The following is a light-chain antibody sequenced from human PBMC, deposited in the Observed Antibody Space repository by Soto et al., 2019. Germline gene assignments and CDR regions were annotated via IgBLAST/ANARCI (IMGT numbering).Light chain of an antibody. V-gene: IGKV3D-11*03. J-gene: IGKJ5*01. CDR3: QQYTGPPTT. Sequence: EIVLTQSPATLSSFPGDRVTLSCRASQYINTRLAWYQHRPGQAPRLLIYQTSIRAAGIPARFSGSGSGTDFTLTISRLEPEDSAVYFCQQYTGPPTTFGQGTRLEIK. CDR1: QYINTR. CDR2: QTS.